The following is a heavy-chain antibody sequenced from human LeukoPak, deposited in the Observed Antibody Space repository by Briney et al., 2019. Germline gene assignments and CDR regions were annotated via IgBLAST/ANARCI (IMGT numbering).Heavy chain of an antibody. CDR3: ARDGLGSYDF. Sequence: PGVSLRLSCAASGFDFSDYTINWVRQAPGKGREWLSSISSNSRYIYYADSVKVRLTVSRDNDKNSVYLQMNKLRGEDSDVYYCARDGLGSYDFWGQGTLVTVSS. V-gene: IGHV3-21*01. CDR1: GFDFSDYT. CDR2: ISSNSRYI. D-gene: IGHD3-10*01. J-gene: IGHJ4*02.